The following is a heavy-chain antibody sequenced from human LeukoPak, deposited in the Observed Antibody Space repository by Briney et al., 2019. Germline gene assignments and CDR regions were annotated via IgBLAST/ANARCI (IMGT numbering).Heavy chain of an antibody. CDR1: GFTFSSYD. CDR3: ARAHLVAAAGEYYFDY. Sequence: GGSLRLSCAASGFTFSSYDMHWVRQATGKGLEWVSAIGTAGDTYYPGSVKGRFTISRENAKNSLYLQMNSLRAGDTAVYYCARAHLVAAAGEYYFDYWGQGTLVTVSS. J-gene: IGHJ4*02. V-gene: IGHV3-13*01. D-gene: IGHD6-13*01. CDR2: IGTAGDT.